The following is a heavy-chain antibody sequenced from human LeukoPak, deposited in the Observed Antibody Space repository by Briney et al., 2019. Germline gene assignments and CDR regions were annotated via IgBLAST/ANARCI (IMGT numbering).Heavy chain of an antibody. CDR1: GFTFSDHY. J-gene: IGHJ5*02. D-gene: IGHD2-2*02. V-gene: IGHV4-4*07. Sequence: GSLRLSCEASGFTFSDHYVDWVRQAPGKGLEWIGRIYTSGSTNYNPSLKSRVTMSVDTSKNQFSLKLSSVTAADTAVYYCARGGGRYCSSTSCYTWFDPWGQGTLVTVSS. CDR2: IYTSGST. CDR3: ARGGGRYCSSTSCYTWFDP.